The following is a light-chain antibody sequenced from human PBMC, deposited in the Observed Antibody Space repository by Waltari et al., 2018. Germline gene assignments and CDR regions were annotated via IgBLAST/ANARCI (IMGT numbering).Light chain of an antibody. CDR1: QSISSY. CDR2: GAS. CDR3: QQSYSTFWT. Sequence: DIQMTQSPSSLSASVGDRVTITCRASQSISSYLNWYQQKPGKAPKILIYGASGLQSGVPSRFSGSGSGTDFTLTISSLQPEDFATYYCQQSYSTFWTFGQGTKVEIK. J-gene: IGKJ1*01. V-gene: IGKV1-39*01.